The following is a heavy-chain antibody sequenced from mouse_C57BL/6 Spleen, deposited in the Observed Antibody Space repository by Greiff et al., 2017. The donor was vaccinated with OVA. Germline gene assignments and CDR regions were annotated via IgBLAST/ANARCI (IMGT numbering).Heavy chain of an antibody. J-gene: IGHJ3*01. V-gene: IGHV1-18*01. Sequence: VQLQQSGPELVKPGASVKIPCKASGYTFTDYNMDWVKQSPGKSLEWIGDINPNNGGTIYNQKFKGKATLTVDKSSSTAYMELRSLTSEDTAVYYCARRTTVAGRFAYWGQGTLVTVSA. CDR3: ARRTTVAGRFAY. CDR1: GYTFTDYN. D-gene: IGHD1-1*01. CDR2: INPNNGGT.